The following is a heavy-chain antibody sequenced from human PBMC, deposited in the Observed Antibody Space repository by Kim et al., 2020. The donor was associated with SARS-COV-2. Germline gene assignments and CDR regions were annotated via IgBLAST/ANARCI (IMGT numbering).Heavy chain of an antibody. V-gene: IGHV3-30*04. J-gene: IGHJ3*02. Sequence: GGSLRLSCAASGFTFSSYAMHWVRQAPGKGLEWVAVISYDGSNKYYADSVKGRFTISRDNSKNTLYLQMNSLRAEDTAVYYCARSAYDILTGYRAFDIWG. CDR1: GFTFSSYA. CDR2: ISYDGSNK. CDR3: ARSAYDILTGYRAFDI. D-gene: IGHD3-9*01.